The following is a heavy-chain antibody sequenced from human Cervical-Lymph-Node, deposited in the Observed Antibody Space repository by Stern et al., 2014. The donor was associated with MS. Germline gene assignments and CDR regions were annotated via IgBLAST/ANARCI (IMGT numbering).Heavy chain of an antibody. Sequence: VQLVQSGPEVKKPGTSVKVSCKASGFTFTSSAVQWVRQARGQRLEWIGWIVVGSGNTNSAQKFQERVTITRDMSTSTAYMELSSLRSEDTAVYYCAARANYYDSPGDWFDPWGQGTLVTVSS. CDR1: GFTFTSSA. V-gene: IGHV1-58*01. D-gene: IGHD3-22*01. J-gene: IGHJ5*02. CDR2: IVVGSGNT. CDR3: AARANYYDSPGDWFDP.